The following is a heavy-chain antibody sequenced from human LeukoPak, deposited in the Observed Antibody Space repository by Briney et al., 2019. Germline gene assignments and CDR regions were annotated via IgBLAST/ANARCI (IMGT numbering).Heavy chain of an antibody. CDR3: ARGGTYYYDSSGYYYFDY. CDR1: GGSISSSSYS. D-gene: IGHD3-22*01. Sequence: SETLSLTCTVSGGSISSSSYSWGWIRQPPGKGLEWIGNIYYTGSTYYNPSLKSRVTISVDTSKNQFSLKLSSVTAADTAVYYCARGGTYYYDSSGYYYFDYWGQGTLVTVSS. CDR2: IYYTGST. J-gene: IGHJ4*02. V-gene: IGHV4-39*07.